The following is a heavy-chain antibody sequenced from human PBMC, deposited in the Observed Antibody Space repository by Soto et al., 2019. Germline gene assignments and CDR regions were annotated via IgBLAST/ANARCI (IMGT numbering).Heavy chain of an antibody. Sequence: QVQLQESGPGLVKPSQTLSLTCTVSGGSISSGGYYWNWIRQHPGKGLEWIGYIYYSGSTYYNPCIKRRVTISVDTSKNQSSLKLSSVTAAGTAVYYCARSVFPWGQGTLVTVSS. J-gene: IGHJ5*02. CDR1: GGSISSGGYY. CDR3: ARSVFP. CDR2: IYYSGST. V-gene: IGHV4-31*03.